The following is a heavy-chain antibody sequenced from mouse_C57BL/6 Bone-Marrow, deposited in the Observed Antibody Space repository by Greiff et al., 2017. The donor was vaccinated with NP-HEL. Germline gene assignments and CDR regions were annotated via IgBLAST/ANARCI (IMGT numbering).Heavy chain of an antibody. Sequence: EVQLKESGPGLAKPSQTLSLTCSVTGYSITSDYWNWIRKFPGNKLEYMGYISYSGSTYYNPSLKSRISITRDTSKNQYYLQLNSVTTEDTATYYCARYPDYYGSSYGYFDVWGTGTTVTVSS. CDR3: ARYPDYYGSSYGYFDV. V-gene: IGHV3-8*01. D-gene: IGHD1-1*01. CDR1: GYSITSDY. CDR2: ISYSGST. J-gene: IGHJ1*03.